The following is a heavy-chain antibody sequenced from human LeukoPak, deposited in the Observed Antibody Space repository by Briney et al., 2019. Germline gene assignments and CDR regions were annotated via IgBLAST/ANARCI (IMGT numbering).Heavy chain of an antibody. Sequence: PSETLSLTCTESGGSISSYYWRWIRQTAGKGLEGRGRFYTSGTTNYNPSLKSRVTMSVDTSKIQFSLKLSSVTAADTAVYYCARVVSTVTTGYYYYYMDVWGKGTTVTVSS. J-gene: IGHJ6*03. CDR2: FYTSGTT. CDR1: GGSISSYY. CDR3: ARVVSTVTTGYYYYYMDV. D-gene: IGHD4-17*01. V-gene: IGHV4-4*07.